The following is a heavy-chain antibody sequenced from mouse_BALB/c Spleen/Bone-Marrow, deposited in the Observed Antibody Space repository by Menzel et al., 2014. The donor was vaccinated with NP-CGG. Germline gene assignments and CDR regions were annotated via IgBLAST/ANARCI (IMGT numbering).Heavy chain of an antibody. V-gene: IGHV5-17*02. D-gene: IGHD2-14*01. J-gene: IGHJ2*01. Sequence: DVHLVESGGGLVQPGGSRKLSCAASGFTFSSFGMHWVRQAPEKGLEWVAYISSGSSTIYYADTVKGRFTISRDNPKNTLFLEMTSLRSEDTAKYYCARRYRYDYSDYWGQGTTLTVSS. CDR2: ISSGSSTI. CDR1: GFTFSSFG. CDR3: ARRYRYDYSDY.